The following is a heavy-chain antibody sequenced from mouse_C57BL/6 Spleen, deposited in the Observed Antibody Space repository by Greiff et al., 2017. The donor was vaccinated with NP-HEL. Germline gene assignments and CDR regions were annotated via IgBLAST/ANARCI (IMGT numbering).Heavy chain of an antibody. CDR1: GYSITSGYY. CDR3: ARDRYDYDEYYAMDY. D-gene: IGHD2-4*01. J-gene: IGHJ4*01. CDR2: ISYDGSN. Sequence: ESGPGLVKPSQSLSLTCSVTGYSITSGYYWNWIRQFPGNKLEWMGYISYDGSNNYNPSLKNRISITRDTSKNQFFLKLNSVTTEDTATYYCARDRYDYDEYYAMDYWGQGTSVTVSS. V-gene: IGHV3-6*01.